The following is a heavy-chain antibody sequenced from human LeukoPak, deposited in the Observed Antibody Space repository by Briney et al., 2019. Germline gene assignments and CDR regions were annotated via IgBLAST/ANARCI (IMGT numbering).Heavy chain of an antibody. D-gene: IGHD3-16*02. CDR1: GFTFSSYA. Sequence: GGSLRLSCAASGFTFSSYAMSWVRQAPGKGLEWVSVIYSGGSTYYADSVKGRFTISRDNSKNTLYLQMNSLRAEDTAVYYCARGAGELNVWGSYRLGGFDYWGQGTLVTVSS. CDR2: IYSGGST. V-gene: IGHV3-53*01. CDR3: ARGAGELNVWGSYRLGGFDY. J-gene: IGHJ4*02.